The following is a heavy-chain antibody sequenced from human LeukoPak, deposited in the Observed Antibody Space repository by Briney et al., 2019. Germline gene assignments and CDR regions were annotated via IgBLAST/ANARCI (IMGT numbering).Heavy chain of an antibody. D-gene: IGHD3-10*01. V-gene: IGHV4-34*01. CDR3: ARESPTYYYGSGSYYGMDV. CDR2: INHSGST. CDR1: GGSFSGYY. Sequence: PPETLSLTCAVYGGSFSGYYWSWIRQPPGKGLEWIGEINHSGSTNYNPSLKSRVTISVDTSKNQFSLKLSSVTAADTAVYYCARESPTYYYGSGSYYGMDVWGQGTTVTVSS. J-gene: IGHJ6*02.